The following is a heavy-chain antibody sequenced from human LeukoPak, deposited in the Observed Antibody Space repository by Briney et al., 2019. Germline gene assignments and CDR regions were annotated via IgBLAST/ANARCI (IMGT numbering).Heavy chain of an antibody. D-gene: IGHD3-22*01. J-gene: IGHJ4*02. CDR1: GGSMNNYY. V-gene: IGHV4-59*01. Sequence: PSETLSLTRTVSGGSMNNYYWSWIRQSPGKGLEWVGYIYHTGSATYKPSLKSRVTLSLDTSKNQFSLRLNSVTAADTAVYYCARGRGDSKGTSFDLWGQGTLVTVSS. CDR2: IYHTGSA. CDR3: ARGRGDSKGTSFDL.